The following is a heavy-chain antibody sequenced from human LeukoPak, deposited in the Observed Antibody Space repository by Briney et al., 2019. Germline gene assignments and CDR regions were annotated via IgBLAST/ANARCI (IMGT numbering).Heavy chain of an antibody. CDR2: IYHSGST. J-gene: IGHJ5*02. Sequence: SETLSLTCTVSGYSISSGYYWGWIRQPPGKGLEWIGSIYHSGSTYYNPSLKSRVTISVDTSKNQFSLKLSSVTAADTAVYYCAREFMITFGGVDPWGQGTLVTVSS. CDR3: AREFMITFGGVDP. V-gene: IGHV4-38-2*02. CDR1: GYSISSGYY. D-gene: IGHD3-16*01.